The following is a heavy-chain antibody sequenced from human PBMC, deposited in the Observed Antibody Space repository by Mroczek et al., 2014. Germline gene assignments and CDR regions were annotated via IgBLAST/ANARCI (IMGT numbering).Heavy chain of an antibody. CDR3: AKGSVEDIVVVPAAAYYFDY. Sequence: VQLQESGGGLVQPGRSLRLSCAASGFTFDDYAMHWVRQAPGKGLEWVSGISWNSGSIGYADSVKGRFTISRDNAKNSLYLQMNSLRAEDTALYYCAKGSVEDIVVVPAAAYYFDYWGQGTLVTVSS. D-gene: IGHD2-2*01. CDR1: GFTFDDYA. V-gene: IGHV3-9*01. J-gene: IGHJ4*02. CDR2: ISWNSGSI.